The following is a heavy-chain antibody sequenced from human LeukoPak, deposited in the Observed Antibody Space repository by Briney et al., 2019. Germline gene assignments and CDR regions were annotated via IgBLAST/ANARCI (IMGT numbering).Heavy chain of an antibody. V-gene: IGHV3-43*02. CDR1: GFTFTSYS. D-gene: IGHD4-11*01. J-gene: IGHJ4*02. CDR2: TSDRGDYT. CDR3: AKGMEYSNYPFDY. Sequence: GGSLRLSCAASGFTFTSYSMSWVRQAPGKGLEWVSGTSDRGDYTYYADSVKGRFTISRDNSKNSLYLQMNSLRTEDTALYYCAKGMEYSNYPFDYWGQGTLVTVSS.